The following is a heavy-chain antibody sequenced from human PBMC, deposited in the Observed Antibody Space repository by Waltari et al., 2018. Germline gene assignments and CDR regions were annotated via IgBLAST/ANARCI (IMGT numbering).Heavy chain of an antibody. V-gene: IGHV4-39*07. CDR2: IYYPGST. Sequence: QLQLQESGPGLVKPSETLSLNCTVSAGPISSRSLYWAWIRQPPGKGLEWIGTIYYPGSTYYNPSLKSRVTISVDTSKNQFSLKLSSVTAADTAVYYCARGPSGDYYFDYWGQGTLVTVSS. D-gene: IGHD3-10*01. J-gene: IGHJ4*02. CDR3: ARGPSGDYYFDY. CDR1: AGPISSRSLY.